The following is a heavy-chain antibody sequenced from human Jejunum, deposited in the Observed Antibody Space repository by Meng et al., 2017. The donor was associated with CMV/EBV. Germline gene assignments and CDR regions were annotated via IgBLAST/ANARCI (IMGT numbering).Heavy chain of an antibody. D-gene: IGHD1-1*01. Sequence: ASGFTFSSHSMTWVRQAPGKGLEWVSYISSTSSTTHYADSMKGRFTISRDNAKNSLYLQMNSLRGEDTAVYYCARNPPGKGFIDYWGQGTLVTVSS. CDR3: ARNPPGKGFIDY. J-gene: IGHJ4*02. V-gene: IGHV3-48*04. CDR2: ISSTSSTT. CDR1: GFTFSSHS.